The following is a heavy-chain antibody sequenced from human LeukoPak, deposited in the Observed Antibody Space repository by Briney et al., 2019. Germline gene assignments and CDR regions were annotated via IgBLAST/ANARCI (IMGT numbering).Heavy chain of an antibody. CDR3: ARGEHDYGDYWLFYFDY. D-gene: IGHD4-17*01. CDR2: ISSSGSTI. Sequence: PGGSLRLSCAASGFTFDDYGMSWIRQAPGKGLEWVSYISSSGSTIYYADSVKGRFTISRDNAKNSLYLQMNSLRAEDTAVYYCARGEHDYGDYWLFYFDYWGQGTLVTVSS. V-gene: IGHV3-11*04. CDR1: GFTFDDYG. J-gene: IGHJ4*02.